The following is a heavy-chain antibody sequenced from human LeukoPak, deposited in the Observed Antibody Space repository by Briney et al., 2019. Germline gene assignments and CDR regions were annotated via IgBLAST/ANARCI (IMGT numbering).Heavy chain of an antibody. CDR1: GGSINSGTYY. D-gene: IGHD3-9*01. V-gene: IGHV4-61*02. J-gene: IGHJ6*03. CDR2: IYTSGST. CDR3: AREESDWSSLGYFYHYMDV. Sequence: PSQTLSLTCTVSGGSINSGTYYWTWIRQPAGKRLEWIGRIYTSGSTNYKPSLKSRVTISVAASKNQFSLKLGPVTAADTAVYYCAREESDWSSLGYFYHYMDVWGKGTTVTISS.